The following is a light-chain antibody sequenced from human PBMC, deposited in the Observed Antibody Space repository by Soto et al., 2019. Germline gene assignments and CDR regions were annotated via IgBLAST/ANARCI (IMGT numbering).Light chain of an antibody. CDR2: DAS. J-gene: IGKJ5*01. V-gene: IGKV3-11*01. CDR3: QQRSNWPIT. CDR1: QSISSY. Sequence: EIVLTQSPATLSLSPGERATLSCRAGQSISSYLAWYQQKRGQAPRLLIYDASNRATGIPARFSGSGSGTDFTLTISSLEPEDFAVYYCQQRSNWPITFGQGTRLEIK.